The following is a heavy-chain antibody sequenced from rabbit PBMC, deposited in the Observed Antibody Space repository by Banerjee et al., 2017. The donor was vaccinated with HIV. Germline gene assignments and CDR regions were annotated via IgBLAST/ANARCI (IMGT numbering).Heavy chain of an antibody. CDR3: ASLPCDTSSGEYIEGVLPVHFNL. J-gene: IGHJ4*01. V-gene: IGHV1S45*01. Sequence: QEQLEESGGDLVKPEGSLTLTCTASGFSFSNKYVMCWVRQAPGKGLEWIACINTSSGNTVYASWAKGRFTISKTSSTTVTLQMTSLTAADTATYFCASLPCDTSSGEYIEGVLPVHFNLWGPGTLVTVS. CDR1: GFSFSNKYV. D-gene: IGHD1-1*01. CDR2: INTSSGNT.